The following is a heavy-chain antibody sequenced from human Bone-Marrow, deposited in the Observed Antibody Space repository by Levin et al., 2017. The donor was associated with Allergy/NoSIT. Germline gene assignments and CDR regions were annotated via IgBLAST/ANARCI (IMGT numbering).Heavy chain of an antibody. V-gene: IGHV3-30*03. CDR2: ISYDGSNK. CDR3: ARYGSGSHYLHEYYFDY. CDR1: GFTFNNYG. Sequence: GGSLRLSCAASGFTFNNYGMHWVRQAPGKGLEWVAVISYDGSNKYYVDSVKDRFTISRDQSKNTLYLQMNSLRVEDTGVYYCARYGSGSHYLHEYYFDYWGQGTLATVSS. J-gene: IGHJ4*02. D-gene: IGHD3-10*01.